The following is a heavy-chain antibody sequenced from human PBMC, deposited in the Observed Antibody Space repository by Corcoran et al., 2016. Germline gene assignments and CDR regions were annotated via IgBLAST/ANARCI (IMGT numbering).Heavy chain of an antibody. CDR1: GYTFTSYG. V-gene: IGHV1-18*01. D-gene: IGHD4-17*01. J-gene: IGHJ4*02. CDR3: AGGVPYGGNSALADY. CDR2: ISAYNGNT. Sequence: QVQLVQSGAEVKKPGASVKVSCKASGYTFTSYGISWVRQAPGQGLEWRGWISAYNGNTNYAQKLQGRVTMTTDTSTSTAYMELRSLRSDDTAVYYWAGGVPYGGNSALADYWGQGTLVTVSS.